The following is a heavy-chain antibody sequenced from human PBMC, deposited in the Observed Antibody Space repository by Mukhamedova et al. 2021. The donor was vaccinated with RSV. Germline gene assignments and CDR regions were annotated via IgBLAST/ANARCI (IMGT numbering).Heavy chain of an antibody. D-gene: IGHD2-8*01. J-gene: IGHJ5*02. Sequence: GFTFSSFGMHWVRQAPGKGLEWVAFIRNDGTNTYYTDSVKGRFTISRDNSKNTLYLQMNSLRAEDTAVYYCAKSALMNWFDPWGQG. V-gene: IGHV3-30*02. CDR2: IRNDGTNT. CDR1: GFTFSSFG. CDR3: AKSALMNWFDP.